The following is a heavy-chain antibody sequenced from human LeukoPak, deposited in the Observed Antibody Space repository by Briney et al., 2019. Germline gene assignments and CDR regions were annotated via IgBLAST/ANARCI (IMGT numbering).Heavy chain of an antibody. V-gene: IGHV3-48*04. CDR2: ISSSGSTI. J-gene: IGHJ4*02. CDR1: GFTFSSYG. CDR3: ARDRLLWFGELSRQNYFDY. Sequence: GGTLRLSCAASGFTFSSYGMSWVRQAPGKGLEWVSYISSSGSTIYYADSVKGRFTISRDSAKNSLYLQMNSLRAEDTAVYYCARDRLLWFGELSRQNYFDYWGQGTLVTVSS. D-gene: IGHD3-10*01.